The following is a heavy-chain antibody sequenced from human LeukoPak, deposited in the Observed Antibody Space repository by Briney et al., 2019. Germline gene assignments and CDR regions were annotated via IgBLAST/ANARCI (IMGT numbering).Heavy chain of an antibody. CDR2: IYPGDSNT. V-gene: IGHV5-51*01. CDR3: ARPYSSAWYLDH. CDR1: GYSFTNYW. D-gene: IGHD6-13*01. J-gene: IGHJ4*02. Sequence: GGSLKISCKGSGYSFTNYWIGWVRQMPGKGLEWMGFIYPGDSNTRYSPSFQGQVTISVDKSISTAYLQWSSLKASDTAIYYCARPYSSAWYLDHWGRGTLVTVSS.